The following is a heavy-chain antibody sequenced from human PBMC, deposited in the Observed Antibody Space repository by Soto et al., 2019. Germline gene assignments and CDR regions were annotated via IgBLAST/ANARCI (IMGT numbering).Heavy chain of an antibody. J-gene: IGHJ5*02. D-gene: IGHD4-17*01. CDR3: ARELTNGDYGQYNWFDP. Sequence: QVQLQESGPGLVKPSQTLSLTCTVSGGSISSGGYYWSWIRQHPGKGLEWIGYIYYSGSTYYNPSLKSRVTISVDTSKNQFALKLSSVTAADTAVYYCARELTNGDYGQYNWFDPWGQGTLVTVSS. CDR1: GGSISSGGYY. V-gene: IGHV4-31*03. CDR2: IYYSGST.